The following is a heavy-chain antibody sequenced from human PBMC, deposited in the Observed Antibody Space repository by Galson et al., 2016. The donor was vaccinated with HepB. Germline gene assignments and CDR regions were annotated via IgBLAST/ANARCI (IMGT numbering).Heavy chain of an antibody. V-gene: IGHV3-7*01. Sequence: SLRLSSAASGFTFSNSWMNWVRQAPGKGLEWVANLNQDGSKKFYVDSVKGRFTISRDNAKNSLYLQMNSLRAEDTAIYYCADPSVAWGQGTLVTVSS. D-gene: IGHD5/OR15-5a*01. CDR1: GFTFSNSW. CDR3: ADPSVA. CDR2: LNQDGSKK. J-gene: IGHJ4*02.